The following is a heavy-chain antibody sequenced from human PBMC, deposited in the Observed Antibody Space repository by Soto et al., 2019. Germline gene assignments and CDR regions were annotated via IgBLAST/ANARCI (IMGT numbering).Heavy chain of an antibody. CDR3: AKDLLRPGRAYGMDV. CDR2: ISYDGSNK. CDR1: GFTFSSYG. V-gene: IGHV3-30*18. Sequence: QVQLVESGGGVVQPGRSLRLSCAASGFTFSSYGMHWVRQAPGKGLEWVAVISYDGSNKYYSDSVKGRFTSSSDNSKNSLYLQTNSLRAEDTAGYYCAKDLLRPGRAYGMDVWGQGTTVTVSS. J-gene: IGHJ6*02.